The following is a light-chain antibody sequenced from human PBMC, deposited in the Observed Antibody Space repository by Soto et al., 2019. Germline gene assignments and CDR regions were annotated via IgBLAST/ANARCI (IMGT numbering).Light chain of an antibody. CDR2: GAS. CDR3: QHRSIWPVS. CDR1: QSVFNNH. Sequence: IVLTQSPATLSLSPGERATLSCRASQSVFNNHIGWYQQKPGQAPRRLIFGASFRATGIPARFSGSGSGTDFTLTISSLEPEDFAVYYCQHRSIWPVSFGQGTRLEIK. J-gene: IGKJ5*01. V-gene: IGKV3-11*01.